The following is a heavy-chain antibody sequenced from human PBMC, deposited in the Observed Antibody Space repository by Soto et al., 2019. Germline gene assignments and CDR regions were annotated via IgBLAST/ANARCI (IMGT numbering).Heavy chain of an antibody. D-gene: IGHD1-26*01. CDR2: IGPESGAT. Sequence: ASVKVTFKASGYTFTGHYIHWVRQAPEQGPEWMGEIGPESGATRYAQRFQGRVTMTRDMSITTVYMELNNLSPDDTAVYYCGRGRSGQIVVFYWGQGTPVTVSS. J-gene: IGHJ4*02. V-gene: IGHV1-2*02. CDR3: GRGRSGQIVVFY. CDR1: GYTFTGHY.